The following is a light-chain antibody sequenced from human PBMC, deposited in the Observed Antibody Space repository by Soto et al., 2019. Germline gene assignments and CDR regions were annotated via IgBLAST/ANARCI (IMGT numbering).Light chain of an antibody. Sequence: DIQMTQSPSNLSASVGDRVTITFRASQSISSWLAWYQQKPGKAPNLLIYDASSLESGVPSRFSGSGSGTEFTLTISSLQPDDFATYYCQQYNSYSRTFGQGTKVDIK. CDR3: QQYNSYSRT. CDR2: DAS. J-gene: IGKJ1*01. V-gene: IGKV1-5*01. CDR1: QSISSW.